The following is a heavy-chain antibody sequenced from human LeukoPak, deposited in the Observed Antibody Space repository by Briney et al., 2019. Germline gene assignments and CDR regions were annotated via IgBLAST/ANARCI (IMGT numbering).Heavy chain of an antibody. D-gene: IGHD3-9*01. CDR3: AKNGKDNYDMFFDY. CDR1: VFTLSKDV. CDR2: PGDNDGMT. J-gene: IGHJ4*02. V-gene: IGHV3-23*01. Sequence: PGGSPRLSCVASVFTLSKDVMEWVRQAPGKGLEWVSAPGDNDGMTFYAGSVKGRFTISRDNSKNTLYLQMNSLRAEDTAIYYCAKNGKDNYDMFFDYWGQGTLVTVSS.